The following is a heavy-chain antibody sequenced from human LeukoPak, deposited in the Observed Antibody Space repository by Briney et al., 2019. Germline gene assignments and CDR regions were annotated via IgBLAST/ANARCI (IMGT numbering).Heavy chain of an antibody. CDR1: GFPFSSYW. CDR3: ASDSPYYGMDV. V-gene: IGHV3-74*01. Sequence: GGSLRLSCAASGFPFSSYWMHWVRQVPGKGLLWVSRINSDGSATIYADSVRGRFTISRDNAKNTLYLQMSGLGVEDTAVYHCASDSPYYGMDVWGQGTTVTVSS. CDR2: INSDGSAT. J-gene: IGHJ6*02.